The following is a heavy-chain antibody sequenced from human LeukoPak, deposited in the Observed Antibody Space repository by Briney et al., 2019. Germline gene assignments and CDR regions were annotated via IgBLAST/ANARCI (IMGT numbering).Heavy chain of an antibody. Sequence: GGSLRHSCAASGFTFSSYAMSWVRQAPGKGLEWVSAISGSGGSTYYADSVKGRFTISRDNSKNTLYLQMNSLRAEDTAVYYCAKESGGYCSGGSCVDFDYWGQGTLVTVSS. CDR1: GFTFSSYA. CDR2: ISGSGGST. CDR3: AKESGGYCSGGSCVDFDY. D-gene: IGHD2-15*01. J-gene: IGHJ4*02. V-gene: IGHV3-23*01.